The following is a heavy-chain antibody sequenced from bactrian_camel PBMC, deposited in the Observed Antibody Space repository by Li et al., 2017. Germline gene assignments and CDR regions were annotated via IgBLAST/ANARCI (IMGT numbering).Heavy chain of an antibody. V-gene: IGHV3S9*01. CDR2: IARDGST. D-gene: IGHD6*01. J-gene: IGHJ6*01. CDR3: ARFGYGGSWNISPDFGY. CDR1: GFTLRDFD. Sequence: VQLVESGGGSVQAGETLRLSCTASGFTLRDFDMAWYRQGPGNECEKVSTIARDGSTWVTDSVKGRFTLSRDNAANTVYLRMDSLKLEDTAVYYCARFGYGGSWNISPDFGYWGQGTQVTVS.